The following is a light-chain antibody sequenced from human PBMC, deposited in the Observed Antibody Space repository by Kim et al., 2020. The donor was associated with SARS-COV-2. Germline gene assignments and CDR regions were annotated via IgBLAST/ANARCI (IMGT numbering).Light chain of an antibody. CDR1: SSDVGGYNY. Sequence: QSALTQPASVSGSPGQSITISCTGTSSDVGGYNYVSWYQQHPGKAPKFMIYDVSKRPSGVSNRFSGSKSGNTASLTISGLQAEDEADYYCSSYTSSSTSFGGGTQLTVL. J-gene: IGLJ2*01. V-gene: IGLV2-14*01. CDR3: SSYTSSSTS. CDR2: DVS.